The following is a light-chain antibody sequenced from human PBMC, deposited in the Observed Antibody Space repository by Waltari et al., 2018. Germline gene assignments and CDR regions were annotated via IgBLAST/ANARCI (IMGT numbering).Light chain of an antibody. J-gene: IGLJ2*01. V-gene: IGLV3-1*01. Sequence: SYELMQAPSVSVSPGQTATITCSANRLEEKYVCWYQQKPGQSPVLIIYQDTKRPSGIPERFSASHSGNTAILTISVTQSVDEADYDCQAWDSNIVVFGGGTKLTVL. CDR1: RLEEKY. CDR2: QDT. CDR3: QAWDSNIVV.